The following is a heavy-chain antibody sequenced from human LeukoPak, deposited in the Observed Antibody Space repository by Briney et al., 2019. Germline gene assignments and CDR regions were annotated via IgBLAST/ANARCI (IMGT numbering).Heavy chain of an antibody. J-gene: IGHJ5*02. CDR2: IYYSGST. CDR3: AREFSSGWYGGRGTWFDP. CDR1: GGSISSYY. D-gene: IGHD6-19*01. V-gene: IGHV4-59*01. Sequence: PSETLSLTCTVSGGSISSYYWSWIRQPPGKGLEWIGYIYYSGSTNYNPPLKSRVTMSVDTSKNQFSLKLSSVTAADTAVYYCAREFSSGWYGGRGTWFDPWGQGTLVTVSS.